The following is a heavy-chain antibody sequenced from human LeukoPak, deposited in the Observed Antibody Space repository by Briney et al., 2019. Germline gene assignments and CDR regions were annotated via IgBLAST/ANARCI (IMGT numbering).Heavy chain of an antibody. V-gene: IGHV3-21*01. Sequence: GGSLRLSCAASGLTFSSYSMNWVRQAPGKGLEWVSSISSSGSYIYYADSVKGRFTISRDNAKNSLYLQMNSLRAEDTAVYYCARDLGYYDSSGYSYFDYWGQGALVTVSS. CDR2: ISSSGSYI. D-gene: IGHD3-22*01. CDR1: GLTFSSYS. CDR3: ARDLGYYDSSGYSYFDY. J-gene: IGHJ4*02.